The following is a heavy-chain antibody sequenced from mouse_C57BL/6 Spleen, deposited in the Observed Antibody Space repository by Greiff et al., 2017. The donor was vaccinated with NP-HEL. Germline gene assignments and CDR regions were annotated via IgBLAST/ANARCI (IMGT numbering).Heavy chain of an antibody. J-gene: IGHJ3*01. Sequence: QVQLKQPGAELVRPGSSVKLSCKASGYTFTSYWMDWVKQRPGQGLEWIGNIYPSDSETHYNQKFKDKATLTVDKSSSTAYMQLSSLTSEDSAVYYCARSGYDYDGAWFAYWGQGTLVTVSA. CDR1: GYTFTSYW. D-gene: IGHD2-4*01. CDR3: ARSGYDYDGAWFAY. CDR2: IYPSDSET. V-gene: IGHV1-61*01.